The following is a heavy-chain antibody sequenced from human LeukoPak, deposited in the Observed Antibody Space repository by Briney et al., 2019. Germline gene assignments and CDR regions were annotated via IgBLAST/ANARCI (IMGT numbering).Heavy chain of an antibody. CDR3: AKEGRYYDSSGYYPYYYMDV. D-gene: IGHD3-22*01. V-gene: IGHV3-53*05. Sequence: GGSLRLSCAASGFAVSSNYMSWVRQAPGKGLEWVSIIYNGGTTYYADSVKGRFTISRDNSKNTLYLQMNSLRAEDTAVYYCAKEGRYYDSSGYYPYYYMDVWGKGTTVTISS. J-gene: IGHJ6*03. CDR1: GFAVSSNY. CDR2: IYNGGTT.